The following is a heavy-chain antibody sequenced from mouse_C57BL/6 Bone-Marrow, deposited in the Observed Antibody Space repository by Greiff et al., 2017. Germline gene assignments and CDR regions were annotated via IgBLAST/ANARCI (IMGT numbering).Heavy chain of an antibody. Sequence: VQLQQPGAELVMPGASVKLSCKASGYTFTSYWMHWVKQRPGQGLEWIGEIDPSDSNTNYNQKFKGKSTLTVDKSSSTAYMQLSSLTSEDSAVYYCARVYGSTYWYFDVWGTGTTVTVSS. CDR2: IDPSDSNT. J-gene: IGHJ1*03. D-gene: IGHD1-1*01. CDR1: GYTFTSYW. CDR3: ARVYGSTYWYFDV. V-gene: IGHV1-69*01.